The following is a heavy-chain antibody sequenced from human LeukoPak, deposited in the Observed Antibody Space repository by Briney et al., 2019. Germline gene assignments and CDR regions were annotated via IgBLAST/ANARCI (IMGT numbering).Heavy chain of an antibody. CDR2: IGPDGDTT. Sequence: GGSLRLSCAVSGFSFRDYAMHWVRQAPGKCLEWVSLIGPDGDTTFYADSVKGRFTISRDNSKNSLYLQMNSLRADDSAFYYCAKDWGGYSYRATDVWGQGTTVTVSS. J-gene: IGHJ6*02. V-gene: IGHV3-43*02. CDR3: AKDWGGYSYRATDV. D-gene: IGHD5-18*01. CDR1: GFSFRDYA.